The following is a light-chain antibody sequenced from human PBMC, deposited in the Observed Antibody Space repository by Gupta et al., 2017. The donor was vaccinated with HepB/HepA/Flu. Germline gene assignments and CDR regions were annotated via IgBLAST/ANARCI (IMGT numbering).Light chain of an antibody. Sequence: QSVLTQPPSVSGAPGQRVTISCTGSSSNLVAGYDVHWYQQLPGTAPKLLIYVNSNRPSGVPDRFSGSKSGTSASLAITGLQAEDEADYYCQSYDSSLSARVFGTGTKVTVL. V-gene: IGLV1-40*01. CDR2: VNS. CDR3: QSYDSSLSARV. J-gene: IGLJ1*01. CDR1: SSNLVAGYD.